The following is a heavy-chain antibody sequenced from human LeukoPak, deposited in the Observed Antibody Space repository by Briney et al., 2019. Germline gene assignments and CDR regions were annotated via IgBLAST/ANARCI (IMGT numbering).Heavy chain of an antibody. Sequence: GASVTVSCKASGYTFTSYDINWVRQADGQGIEWMGWMNPKSGNTVYAQKFQGRVTMTRNTSISTAYMELSSVRSEDTAVYYCAXGNLLWLHAFDIWGQGTMVTVSS. V-gene: IGHV1-8*01. CDR3: AXGNLLWLHAFDI. CDR2: MNPKSGNT. J-gene: IGHJ3*02. D-gene: IGHD3-10*01. CDR1: GYTFTSYD.